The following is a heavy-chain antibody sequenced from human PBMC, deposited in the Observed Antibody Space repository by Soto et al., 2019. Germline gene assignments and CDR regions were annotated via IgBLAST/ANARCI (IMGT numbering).Heavy chain of an antibody. CDR2: IYYSGST. V-gene: IGHV4-59*01. D-gene: IGHD5-12*01. Sequence: SETLSLTCTVSGCSISSYYWSWIRQPPGKGLEWIGYIYYSGSTNYNPSLKSRVTISVDTSKNQFSLKLSSVTAADTAVYYCARGGGEMATIIDYFDYWGQGTLVTVS. J-gene: IGHJ4*02. CDR1: GCSISSYY. CDR3: ARGGGEMATIIDYFDY.